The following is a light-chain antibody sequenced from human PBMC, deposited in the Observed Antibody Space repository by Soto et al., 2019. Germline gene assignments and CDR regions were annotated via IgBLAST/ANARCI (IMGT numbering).Light chain of an antibody. V-gene: IGKV1-9*01. Sequence: DIQLTQSPSFLSASVGDRVTITCWASQGISTYLAWYQQKPGKAPKLLIYAASTLQSGVPSRFSGSGSGTEFTLTISSLQPEDFATYYCQQLNIYPLTFGGGTKVEIK. CDR1: QGISTY. CDR3: QQLNIYPLT. CDR2: AAS. J-gene: IGKJ4*01.